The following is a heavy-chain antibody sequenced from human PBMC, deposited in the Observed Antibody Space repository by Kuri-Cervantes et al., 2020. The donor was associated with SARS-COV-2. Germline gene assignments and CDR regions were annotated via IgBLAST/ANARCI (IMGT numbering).Heavy chain of an antibody. V-gene: IGHV1-69*06. Sequence: SVKVSCKASGGTFSSYVISWVRQAPGQGLEWMGGIIPIFGTANYAQKFQGRVTITADKSTSTAYMELSSLRSEDTAVYCCARDLQRGTFDIWGQGTMVTVSS. CDR1: GGTFSSYV. CDR3: ARDLQRGTFDI. J-gene: IGHJ3*02. CDR2: IIPIFGTA. D-gene: IGHD1-14*01.